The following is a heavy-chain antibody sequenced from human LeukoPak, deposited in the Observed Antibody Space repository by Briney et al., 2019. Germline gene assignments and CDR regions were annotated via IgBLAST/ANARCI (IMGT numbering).Heavy chain of an antibody. CDR1: GGSISSYH. D-gene: IGHD3-22*01. Sequence: PSETLSLTCSVSGGSISSYHWSWIRQPAGKGLEWIGRIYTSGSTNYNPSLKSRVTMSVDTSKNQFSLKLSSVTAAGTAVYYCARDSVYYDSSGYYSNYYYYMDVWGKGTTVTVSS. CDR3: ARDSVYYDSSGYYSNYYYYMDV. V-gene: IGHV4-4*07. J-gene: IGHJ6*03. CDR2: IYTSGST.